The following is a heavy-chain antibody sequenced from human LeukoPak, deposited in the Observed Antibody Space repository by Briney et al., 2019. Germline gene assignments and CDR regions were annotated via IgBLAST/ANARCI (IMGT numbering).Heavy chain of an antibody. CDR3: AKRSDYGDNWNYFDY. V-gene: IGHV3-23*01. Sequence: GGSLRLSCTASGFTFTTYGMSWVRQAPGKGLEWVSAISAAGGSTFYADSVKGRFTISRDNSKNTLYLQLTSLRAEDTAIYYCAKRSDYGDNWNYFDYWGQGTPVTVSS. D-gene: IGHD4-23*01. CDR1: GFTFTTYG. CDR2: ISAAGGST. J-gene: IGHJ4*02.